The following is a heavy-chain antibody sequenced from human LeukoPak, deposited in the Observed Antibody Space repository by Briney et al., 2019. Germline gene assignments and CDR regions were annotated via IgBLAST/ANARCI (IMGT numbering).Heavy chain of an antibody. CDR3: ARVRWGSPGDY. J-gene: IGHJ4*02. CDR2: MNPNSGGT. Sequence: GASVKVSCKASGYTLTAYYIQWVRQAPGQGPEWMGWMNPNSGGTDTAQKFQGRVAMTRGTSINTAYMELNRLRSDDTAVYYCARVRWGSPGDYWGQGTLVTVSS. D-gene: IGHD7-27*01. V-gene: IGHV1-2*02. CDR1: GYTLTAYY.